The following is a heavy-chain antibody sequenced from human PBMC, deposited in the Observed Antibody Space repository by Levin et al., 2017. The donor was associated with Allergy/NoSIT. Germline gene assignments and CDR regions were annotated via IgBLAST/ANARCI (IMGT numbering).Heavy chain of an antibody. CDR3: AKDREATVTTPREGTIVLMVYAPHLDY. V-gene: IGHV3-9*01. Sequence: GGSLRLSCAASGFTFDDYAMHWVRQAPGKGLEWVSGISWNSGSIGYADSVKGRFTISRDNAKNSLYLQMNSLRAEDTALYYCAKDREATVTTPREGTIVLMVYAPHLDYWGQGTLVTVSS. D-gene: IGHD2-8*01. CDR1: GFTFDDYA. J-gene: IGHJ4*02. CDR2: ISWNSGSI.